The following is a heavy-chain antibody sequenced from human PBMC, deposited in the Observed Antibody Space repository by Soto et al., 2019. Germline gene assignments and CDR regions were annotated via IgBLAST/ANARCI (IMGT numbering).Heavy chain of an antibody. CDR1: GFTCNAYA. CDR2: ITWNSGFT. CDR3: VKGYCSSSTCHATPYYYMDV. Sequence: DVQLVESGGGLVQPGGSLRLSCAASGFTCNAYAMHWVRHAPGKGPEWVSCITWNSGFTAYVGSVKGRFTISRDNAKNSLHLQMNSLRPEDTAFYYCVKGYCSSSTCHATPYYYMDVWGKGTTVNVSS. V-gene: IGHV3-9*01. D-gene: IGHD2-2*01. J-gene: IGHJ6*03.